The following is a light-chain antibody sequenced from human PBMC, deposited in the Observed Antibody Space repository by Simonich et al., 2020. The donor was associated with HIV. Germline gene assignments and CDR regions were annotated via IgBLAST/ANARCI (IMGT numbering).Light chain of an antibody. CDR1: QSLLHSNGYNY. V-gene: IGKV2-28*01. CDR3: MQALQTPRT. J-gene: IGKJ1*01. CDR2: LGS. Sequence: DIVMTQSPLSLPVTPGEPASITCMSSQSLLHSNGYNYLYCYLQKPGQSPQLLIYLGSNRAAGVPDRFSGSGAGTDFTLKISRVEAEDVGVYYCMQALQTPRTFGQGTKVEIK.